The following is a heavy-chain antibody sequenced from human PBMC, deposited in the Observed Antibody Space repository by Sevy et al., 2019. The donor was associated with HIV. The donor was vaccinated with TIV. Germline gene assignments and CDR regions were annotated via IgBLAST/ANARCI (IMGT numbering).Heavy chain of an antibody. V-gene: IGHV3-48*04. J-gene: IGHJ5*02. D-gene: IGHD2-8*01. CDR2: ISSTSTTI. CDR3: TRNGGAFDNGFDP. CDR1: GFTFSRHS. Sequence: GGSLRLSCAASGFTFSRHSFNWVRQAPGKGLEWISYISSTSTTIFYADSVKGRFTISRDNAKNSLNLQMNSLRAEDTAVYYCTRNGGAFDNGFDPWGQGTLVTVSS.